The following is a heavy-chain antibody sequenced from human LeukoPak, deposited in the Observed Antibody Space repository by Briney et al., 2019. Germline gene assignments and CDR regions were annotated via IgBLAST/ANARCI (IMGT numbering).Heavy chain of an antibody. CDR1: GYTITNFG. CDR2: ISAYNGNT. CDR3: AKVLAYYFDY. Sequence: GASVKVSCKASGYTITNFGISWVRQAPGQGLEWMGWISAYNGNTNYAQRLQGRVTMTTDTSTSTAYMELRSLRSDDTAVYYCAKVLAYYFDYWGQGTLVTVSS. J-gene: IGHJ4*02. V-gene: IGHV1-18*01.